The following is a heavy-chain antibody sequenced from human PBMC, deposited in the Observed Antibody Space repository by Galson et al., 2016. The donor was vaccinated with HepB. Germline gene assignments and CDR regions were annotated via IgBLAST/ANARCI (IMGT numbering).Heavy chain of an antibody. CDR3: ARLDGYDRVTFDM. D-gene: IGHD3-22*01. V-gene: IGHV3-23*01. J-gene: IGHJ3*02. Sequence: SLRLSCAASGFSFASYGMSWVRQAPGKGLVWVAGISGSGGNSYYAACVKGRFTISRDNSKRTLYVQMNSLRAEATAVYYCARLDGYDRVTFDMWGQGTMVTVSS. CDR1: GFSFASYG. CDR2: ISGSGGNS.